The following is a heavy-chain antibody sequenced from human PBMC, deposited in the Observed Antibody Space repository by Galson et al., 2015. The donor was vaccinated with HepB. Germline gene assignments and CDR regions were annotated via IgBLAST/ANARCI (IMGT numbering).Heavy chain of an antibody. Sequence: SLRLSCAASGFTVSSNYMSWVRQAPGKGLEWVSVIYSGGSTYYADSVKGRFTISRDNSKNTLYLQMNSLRAEDTAVYYCARDRRWVGVFDYWGQGTLVTVSS. D-gene: IGHD3-10*01. CDR3: ARDRRWVGVFDY. CDR2: IYSGGST. CDR1: GFTVSSNY. J-gene: IGHJ4*02. V-gene: IGHV3-66*02.